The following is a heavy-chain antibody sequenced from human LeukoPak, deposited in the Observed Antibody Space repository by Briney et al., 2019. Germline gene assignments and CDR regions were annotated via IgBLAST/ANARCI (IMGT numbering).Heavy chain of an antibody. Sequence: GGTLRLSCAASGLTFSNYWMDWVRQAPGKGLEWVANIKQDGSEKNYVDSVKGRFIISRDNAKNSLYLQMNTLRADDTAVYYCARDGFGTGSNWGQGTLVTVSS. CDR3: ARDGFGTGSN. D-gene: IGHD3-16*01. CDR2: IKQDGSEK. CDR1: GLTFSNYW. V-gene: IGHV3-7*03. J-gene: IGHJ4*02.